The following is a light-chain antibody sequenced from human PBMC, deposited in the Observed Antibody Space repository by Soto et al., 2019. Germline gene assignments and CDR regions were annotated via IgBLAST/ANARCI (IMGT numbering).Light chain of an antibody. Sequence: LTPSPCTLFLTTGERATLSCRASQSVSSSYLAWYQQKPGQAPRLLIYAASSRATGIPDRFSGSGSGTDFTLTISRLEPEDFAVYSCQQYGSSPQLTFGGGTKVDIK. CDR2: AAS. J-gene: IGKJ4*01. V-gene: IGKV3-20*01. CDR3: QQYGSSPQLT. CDR1: QSVSSSY.